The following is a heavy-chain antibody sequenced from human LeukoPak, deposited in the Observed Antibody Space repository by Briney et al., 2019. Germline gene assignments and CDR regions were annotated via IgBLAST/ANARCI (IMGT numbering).Heavy chain of an antibody. Sequence: KPSETLSLTCAVYGGSFSGYYWSWIRQPPGRGLEWIGEINHSGSTNYNPSLKSRVTISVDTSKNQFSLKLSSVTAADTAVYYCARGLLIAAGNWFDPWGQGTLVTVSS. CDR2: INHSGST. V-gene: IGHV4-34*01. J-gene: IGHJ5*02. D-gene: IGHD6-13*01. CDR1: GGSFSGYY. CDR3: ARGLLIAAGNWFDP.